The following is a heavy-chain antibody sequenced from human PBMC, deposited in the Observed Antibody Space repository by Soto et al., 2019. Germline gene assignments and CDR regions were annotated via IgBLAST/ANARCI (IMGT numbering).Heavy chain of an antibody. J-gene: IGHJ6*02. D-gene: IGHD2-2*01. V-gene: IGHV3-30*18. Sequence: QVPLVESGGGVVQPGRSLRLSCAASGFTFSSYGMHWVRQAPGKGLEWVAVISYDGSNKYYADSVKGRFTISRDNSKNTLYLQMNSLRAEDTAVYYCAKDEYQLPPTATYGMDVWGQGTTVTVSS. CDR2: ISYDGSNK. CDR3: AKDEYQLPPTATYGMDV. CDR1: GFTFSSYG.